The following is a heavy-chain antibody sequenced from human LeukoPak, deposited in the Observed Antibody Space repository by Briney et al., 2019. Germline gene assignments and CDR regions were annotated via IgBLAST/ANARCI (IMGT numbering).Heavy chain of an antibody. J-gene: IGHJ5*02. V-gene: IGHV1-18*01. Sequence: AAVKVYYTGSAYTFTSHGLSWVRHAPGQGLELMDWINTYIGNTNYAQKFQGRVTMTTDTSTSKAYMEQKRLTADERAVYYCARDDYYDSSGYYDPWGQGTLVNVS. CDR1: AYTFTSHG. CDR3: ARDDYYDSSGYYDP. CDR2: INTYIGNT. D-gene: IGHD3-22*01.